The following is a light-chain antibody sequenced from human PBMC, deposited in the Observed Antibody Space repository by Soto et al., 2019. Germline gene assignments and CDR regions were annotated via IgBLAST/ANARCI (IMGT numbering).Light chain of an antibody. CDR1: QSVSSSY. CDR3: QQYGSSPPWT. CDR2: GAS. Sequence: EIVLTQSPGTLSLSPGERATLSCSASQSVSSSYLAWYQQKPGQAPRLLIYGASSRATGIPDRFSGSGSVTDFTLTISRLEPEDFSVYYCQQYGSSPPWTFGQGTDVDIK. V-gene: IGKV3-20*01. J-gene: IGKJ1*01.